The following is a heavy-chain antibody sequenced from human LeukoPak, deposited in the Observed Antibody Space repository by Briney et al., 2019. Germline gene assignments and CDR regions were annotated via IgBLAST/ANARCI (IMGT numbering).Heavy chain of an antibody. CDR1: GFTFSNFW. D-gene: IGHD2-2*01. Sequence: GGSLRLSCAASGFTFSNFWMNWVRQAPGKGLEWVANIKQDGSVKHYVDSVKGRFTISRDNSKNTLYLQMNSLRAEDTAVYYCAKDGGDSSNYYGMDVWGQGTTVTVSS. CDR2: IKQDGSVK. CDR3: AKDGGDSSNYYGMDV. J-gene: IGHJ6*02. V-gene: IGHV3-7*01.